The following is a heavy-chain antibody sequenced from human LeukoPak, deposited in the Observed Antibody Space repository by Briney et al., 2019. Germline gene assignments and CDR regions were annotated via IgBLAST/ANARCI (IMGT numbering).Heavy chain of an antibody. CDR3: ARLAVAGTYYFDY. V-gene: IGHV5-51*01. CDR1: GYSFTSYR. J-gene: IGHJ4*02. CDR2: IYPGDSDT. D-gene: IGHD6-19*01. Sequence: GESLKTSCKGSGYSFTSYRIGWVRQTPGKGLEWMGIIYPGDSDTRYSPSFQGQATISADKSISTAYLQWSSLKASDTAMYYCARLAVAGTYYFDYWGQGTLVTVSS.